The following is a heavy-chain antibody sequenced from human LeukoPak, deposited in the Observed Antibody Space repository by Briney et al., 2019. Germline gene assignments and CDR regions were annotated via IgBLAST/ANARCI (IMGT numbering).Heavy chain of an antibody. D-gene: IGHD3-10*01. CDR3: ATSLWFGELYYYYMDV. CDR2: IYYSGRT. Sequence: SETLSLSCTVSGGSIGGSSYYWGWIRQPPGKGLEWIGSIYYSGRTYYNPSLKSRVTISVDTSKKQFSLKLSSVTAADTAVYYCATSLWFGELYYYYMDVWGKGTTVTISS. J-gene: IGHJ6*03. V-gene: IGHV4-39*01. CDR1: GGSIGGSSYY.